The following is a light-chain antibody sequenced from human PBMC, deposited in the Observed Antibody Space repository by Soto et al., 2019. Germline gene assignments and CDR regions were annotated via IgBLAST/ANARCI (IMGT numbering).Light chain of an antibody. J-gene: IGKJ1*01. CDR3: LQDYNSPWT. V-gene: IGKV1-6*01. Sequence: AIQMTQAPPFLAASVGDRVTITCRTSQDISNNLGWYQQKPGQAPNLLIYAVLILRSGVPSRFGGSRSGTDFTLTISGLQPEDIGTYYCLQDYNSPWTFGRGTKVEIK. CDR2: AVL. CDR1: QDISNN.